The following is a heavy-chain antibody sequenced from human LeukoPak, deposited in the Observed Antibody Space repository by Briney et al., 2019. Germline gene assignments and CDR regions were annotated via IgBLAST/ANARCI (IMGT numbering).Heavy chain of an antibody. J-gene: IGHJ4*02. CDR2: IYSSGST. Sequence: SETLSLTCTVSGGSISNYYWSWIRQPAGKGLEWIGRIYSSGSTDYNPSLKSRVTISVDTSKNQFSLKLSSVTAAHTAVYYCAREYFSGSYYTFVYWGQGTLVTVSS. V-gene: IGHV4-4*07. D-gene: IGHD3-10*01. CDR1: GGSISNYY. CDR3: AREYFSGSYYTFVY.